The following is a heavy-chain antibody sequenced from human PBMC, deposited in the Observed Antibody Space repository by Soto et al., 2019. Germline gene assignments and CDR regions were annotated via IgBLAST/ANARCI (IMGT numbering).Heavy chain of an antibody. CDR1: GFTFSNFW. CDR3: SRSLDS. Sequence: GESLKISCAASGFTFSNFWMDWVRQAPGKGLEWVANINPDGSEKHYVDSVRGRFTISRDNAQNSLYLHMSRLTAEDSALYYCSRSLDSWGQGTRVTVSS. J-gene: IGHJ4*02. V-gene: IGHV3-7*01. CDR2: INPDGSEK.